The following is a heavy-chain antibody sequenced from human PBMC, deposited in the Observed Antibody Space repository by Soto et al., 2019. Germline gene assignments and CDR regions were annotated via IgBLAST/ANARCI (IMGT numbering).Heavy chain of an antibody. CDR1: GGSVSSGSYY. CDR3: ARAPSYCISTSCYGYYYGMDV. CDR2: IYYSGST. Sequence: QVQLQGSGPGLVKPSETLSLTCTVSGGSVSSGSYYWSWIRQPPGKGLEWIGYIYYSGSTNYNPSLKGRVTISVATSKNQFSLTLSSVTAADTAVYYCARAPSYCISTSCYGYYYGMDVWGQGTTVTVSS. V-gene: IGHV4-61*01. J-gene: IGHJ6*02. D-gene: IGHD2-2*01.